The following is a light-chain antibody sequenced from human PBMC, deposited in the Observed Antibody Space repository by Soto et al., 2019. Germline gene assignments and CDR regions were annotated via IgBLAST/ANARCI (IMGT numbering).Light chain of an antibody. Sequence: QSVLTQPPSVSGSPGQSVAVSCTGTSSDVGSYNRVSWYQQPPGTAPKLIIYEVSNRPSGVPDRFSGSKSGNTASLTISGLQAEDGADYYCTSFTSRTTYGFGTGTKVTVL. V-gene: IGLV2-18*02. CDR1: SSDVGSYNR. CDR2: EVS. J-gene: IGLJ1*01. CDR3: TSFTSRTTYG.